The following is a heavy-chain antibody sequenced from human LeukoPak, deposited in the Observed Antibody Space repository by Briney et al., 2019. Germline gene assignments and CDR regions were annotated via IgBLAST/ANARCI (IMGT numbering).Heavy chain of an antibody. CDR1: GYTFTSYD. CDR3: AKTTYYHDTRGIWFDP. D-gene: IGHD3-22*01. V-gene: IGHV1-8*01. Sequence: ASVKVSCKASGYTFTSYDINWVRQAPGQGLEWMGWMKPSSGNTGYAQKFQGRVTMTRDTSMSTAYMELTSLTSDDTAVYYCAKTTYYHDTRGIWFDPWGQGTLVTVSS. J-gene: IGHJ5*02. CDR2: MKPSSGNT.